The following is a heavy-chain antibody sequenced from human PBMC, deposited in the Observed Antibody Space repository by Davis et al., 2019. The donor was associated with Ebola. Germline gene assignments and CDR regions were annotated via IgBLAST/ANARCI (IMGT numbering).Heavy chain of an antibody. CDR2: IWYDGSNT. V-gene: IGHV3-30*02. J-gene: IGHJ4*02. Sequence: PGGSLRLSCAASGFTFSSYGMHWVRQAPGKGLEWVAVIWYDGSNTYYADSVKSRFTISRDNSKNTLYLQMNSLRAEDTALYYCAKAYSSGWYGSDYWGQGTLVTVSS. D-gene: IGHD6-19*01. CDR3: AKAYSSGWYGSDY. CDR1: GFTFSSYG.